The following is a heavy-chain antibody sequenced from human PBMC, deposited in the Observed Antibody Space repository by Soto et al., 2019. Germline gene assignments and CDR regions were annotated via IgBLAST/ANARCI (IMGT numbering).Heavy chain of an antibody. J-gene: IGHJ4*02. CDR1: GGSSSGYY. Sequence: PSETLSLTCAVYGGSSSGYYWSWIRQPPGEGLEWIGEINHSGSTNYNPSLKSRVTISVDTSKNQFSLKLSSVTAADTAVYYCARGRYSSGWIFDYWGQGTLVTVSS. CDR3: ARGRYSSGWIFDY. CDR2: INHSGST. V-gene: IGHV4-34*01. D-gene: IGHD6-19*01.